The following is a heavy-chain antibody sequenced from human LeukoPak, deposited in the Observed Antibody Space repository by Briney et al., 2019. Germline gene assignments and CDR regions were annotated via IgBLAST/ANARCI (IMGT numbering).Heavy chain of an antibody. J-gene: IGHJ4*02. CDR2: ISSSSSYI. CDR1: GFTFSSYS. D-gene: IGHD3-3*01. V-gene: IGHV3-21*01. CDR3: ARDSTYDFWSGYLYPPDY. Sequence: GRSLRLSCAASGFTFSSYSMNWVRQAPGKGLEWVSSISSSSSYIYYADSVKGRFTISRDNAKNSLYLQMNSLRAEDTAVYYCARDSTYDFWSGYLYPPDYWGQGTLVTVSS.